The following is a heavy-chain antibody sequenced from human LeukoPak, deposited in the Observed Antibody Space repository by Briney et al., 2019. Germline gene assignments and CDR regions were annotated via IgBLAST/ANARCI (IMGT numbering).Heavy chain of an antibody. Sequence: ASVKASCKASGYTFTGYYMHWVRQAPGQGLEWMGRINPNSGGTNYAQKFQGRVTMTRDTSISTAYMELSRLRSDDTAVYYCARDREVRGYSYGYWGQGTLVTVSS. CDR3: ARDREVRGYSYGY. CDR1: GYTFTGYY. V-gene: IGHV1-2*06. CDR2: INPNSGGT. D-gene: IGHD5-18*01. J-gene: IGHJ4*02.